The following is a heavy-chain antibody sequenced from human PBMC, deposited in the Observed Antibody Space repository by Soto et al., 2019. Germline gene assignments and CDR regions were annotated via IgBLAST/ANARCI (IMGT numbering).Heavy chain of an antibody. CDR2: IYYDGSNK. V-gene: IGHV3-33*01. CDR1: GFTFSSYG. J-gene: IGHJ4*02. D-gene: IGHD3-22*01. CDR3: ARVIKDDSSGYYAGFDY. Sequence: QVQLVESGGGVVQPGRSLRLSCAVSGFTFSSYGMNWVRQAPGKGLEWVAAIYYDGSNKYYADSVRGRFTISRDNFKNTLYLRMNSLRAENTAVYYCARVIKDDSSGYYAGFDYWGQGTLVTVS.